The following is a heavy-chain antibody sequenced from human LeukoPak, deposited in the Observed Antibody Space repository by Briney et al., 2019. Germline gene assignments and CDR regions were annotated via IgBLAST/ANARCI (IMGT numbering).Heavy chain of an antibody. CDR2: IVVGSGNT. D-gene: IGHD1-26*01. Sequence: ASVKVSCKASGFTFTSSGMQWVRQARGQRLEWIGWIVVGSGNTNYAQKFQERVTITRDMSTSTAYMELSSLRSEDTAVYYCAAGKWELDSFDYWGQGTLVTVSS. J-gene: IGHJ4*02. V-gene: IGHV1-58*02. CDR3: AAGKWELDSFDY. CDR1: GFTFTSSG.